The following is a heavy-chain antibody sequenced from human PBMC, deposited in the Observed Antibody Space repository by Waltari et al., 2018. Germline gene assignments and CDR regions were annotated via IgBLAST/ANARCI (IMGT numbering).Heavy chain of an antibody. D-gene: IGHD3-22*01. CDR3: AQDYYDASVLGY. V-gene: IGHV3-23*01. CDR2: ISISGNSP. J-gene: IGHJ4*02. Sequence: EVQLLESGGGLVQPGGSLRLSCAASGFSFSSSAMTWVRQAPGKGLEWGSTISISGNSPFYADSVKGRFTISRDNSKNTLYLQMSSLRAEDTAVYYCAQDYYDASVLGYWGQGTLVTVSS. CDR1: GFSFSSSA.